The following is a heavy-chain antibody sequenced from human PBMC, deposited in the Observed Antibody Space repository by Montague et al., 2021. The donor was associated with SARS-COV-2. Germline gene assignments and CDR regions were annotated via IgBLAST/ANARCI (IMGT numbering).Heavy chain of an antibody. Sequence: SLRLSCTASGFTFSSFSMNWVRQAPGKGLEWVAIIGSSSSYMYYADSXXGRFTISRDNAKNSLYLQMNSLRGDDTAIYYCAREAAPQYCAGGSCYQPEDFWGQGTQVTVSS. J-gene: IGHJ4*02. V-gene: IGHV3-21*01. CDR1: GFTFSSFS. D-gene: IGHD2-15*01. CDR2: IGSSSSYM. CDR3: AREAAPQYCAGGSCYQPEDF.